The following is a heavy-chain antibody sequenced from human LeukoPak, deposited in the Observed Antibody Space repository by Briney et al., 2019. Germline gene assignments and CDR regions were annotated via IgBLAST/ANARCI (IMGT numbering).Heavy chain of an antibody. D-gene: IGHD3-22*01. CDR3: ASPTYYYDSSGTTRVGAFDI. CDR1: GGXFSSYA. V-gene: IGHV1-69*04. J-gene: IGHJ3*02. Sequence: SVKVSCMASGGXFSSYAISWVRQAPGQGLEWMGRIIPILGIANYAQKFQGRVTITADKSTSTAYMELSSLRSEDTAVYYCASPTYYYDSSGTTRVGAFDIWGQGTMVTVSS. CDR2: IIPILGIA.